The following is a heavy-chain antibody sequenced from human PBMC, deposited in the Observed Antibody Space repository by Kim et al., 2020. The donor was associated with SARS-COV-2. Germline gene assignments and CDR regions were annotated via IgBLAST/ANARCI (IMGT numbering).Heavy chain of an antibody. CDR3: PKVGGMGSGWHHFDY. Sequence: GGSLRLSCAASGFTFSSYGMHWVRQAPGKGLEWVAFISIDGSNKYYADSVKGRFTISRDNSKTTLYLQMNSLRADDTAVYYCPKVGGMGSGWHHFDYWGQGTLVTVSS. J-gene: IGHJ4*02. D-gene: IGHD6-19*01. V-gene: IGHV3-30*18. CDR2: ISIDGSNK. CDR1: GFTFSSYG.